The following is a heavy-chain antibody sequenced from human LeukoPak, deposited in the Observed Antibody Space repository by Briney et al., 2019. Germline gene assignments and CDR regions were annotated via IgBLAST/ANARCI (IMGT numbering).Heavy chain of an antibody. J-gene: IGHJ3*02. V-gene: IGHV4-39*07. CDR1: GGSISSSTYY. CDR2: IYYTGST. Sequence: SETLSLTCTVSGGSISSSTYYWGWIRQPPGKGLEWIGSIYYTGSTYYSPSLKSRVSISVDTSKNQFSLKLSSVTAADTAVYYCARDLIQYGQWLKQDGDAFDIWGQGTMVTVSS. D-gene: IGHD6-19*01. CDR3: ARDLIQYGQWLKQDGDAFDI.